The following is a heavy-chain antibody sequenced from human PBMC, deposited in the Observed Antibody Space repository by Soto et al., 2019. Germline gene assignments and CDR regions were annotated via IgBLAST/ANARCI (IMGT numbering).Heavy chain of an antibody. J-gene: IGHJ5*01. D-gene: IGHD2-2*01. CDR2: IYFTLSA. Sequence: SETLSLTCTFSVGSVISGFYYLSFIRQPPWNGLDLFVEIYFTLSANYNPSLKIRVTISSDTSKNQFSLKLNSVTSADTAVYYCPRMPVTDKNW. CDR3: PRMPVTDKNW. V-gene: IGHV4-61*01. CDR1: VGSVISGFYY.